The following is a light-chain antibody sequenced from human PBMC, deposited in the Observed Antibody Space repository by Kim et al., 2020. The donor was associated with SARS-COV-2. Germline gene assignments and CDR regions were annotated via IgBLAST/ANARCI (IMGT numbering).Light chain of an antibody. V-gene: IGLV3-1*01. CDR2: QDN. CDR3: QAWDSSTHNYV. J-gene: IGLJ1*01. Sequence: PGQKATITCSGPKLGDKYASWHQQKPGQSPVVDIYQDNQRPSGLPERISASTSGNTATLTTRGPHAMDEADYYCQAWDSSTHNYVFGAGTKVTVL. CDR1: KLGDKY.